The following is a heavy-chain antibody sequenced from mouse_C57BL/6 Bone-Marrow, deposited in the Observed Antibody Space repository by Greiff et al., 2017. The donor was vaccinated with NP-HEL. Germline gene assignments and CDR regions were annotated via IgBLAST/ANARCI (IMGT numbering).Heavy chain of an antibody. CDR2: IYPSDSET. CDR3: ARDYDYDWYFDV. Sequence: VQLQQSGAELVRPGSSVKLSCKASGYTFTSYWMDWVKQRPGQDLEWIGNIYPSDSETHYNQKFKDKATLTVDKSSSTAYMQLSSLTSEDSAVYYCARDYDYDWYFDVWGTGTTVTVSS. D-gene: IGHD2-4*01. V-gene: IGHV1-61*01. CDR1: GYTFTSYW. J-gene: IGHJ1*03.